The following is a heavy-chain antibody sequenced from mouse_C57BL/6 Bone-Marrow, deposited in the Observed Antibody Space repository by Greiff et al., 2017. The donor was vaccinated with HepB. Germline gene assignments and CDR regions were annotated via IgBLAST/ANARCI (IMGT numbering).Heavy chain of an antibody. CDR1: GFTFSDFY. Sequence: EVMLVESGGGLVQSGRSLRLSCATSGFTFSDFYMEWVRQAPGKGLEWIAASRNKANDYTTEYSASVKGRFIVSRDTSQSILYLQMNALRAEDTAIYYCARDPGYFDVWGTGTTVTVSS. CDR3: ARDPGYFDV. J-gene: IGHJ1*03. CDR2: SRNKANDYTT. V-gene: IGHV7-1*01.